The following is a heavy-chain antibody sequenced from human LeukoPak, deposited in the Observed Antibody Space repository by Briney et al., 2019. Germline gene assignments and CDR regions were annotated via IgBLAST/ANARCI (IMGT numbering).Heavy chain of an antibody. CDR2: ISAFNGNT. Sequence: ASVKVSCKASGYTFINYGVTWVRQAPGQGLEWMGWISAFNGNTNYAQKLQGRVTMTTETSTSTAYMELRSLRSDDTAVYYCARALSRGYSGYDYGLGYWGQGTLVTVSS. V-gene: IGHV1-18*01. CDR1: GYTFINYG. J-gene: IGHJ4*02. D-gene: IGHD5-12*01. CDR3: ARALSRGYSGYDYGLGY.